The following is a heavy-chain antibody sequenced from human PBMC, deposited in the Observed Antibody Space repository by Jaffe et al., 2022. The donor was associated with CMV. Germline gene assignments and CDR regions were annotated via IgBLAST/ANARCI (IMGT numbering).Heavy chain of an antibody. CDR1: GFTFSSYD. Sequence: EVQLVESGGGLVQPGGSLRLSCAASGFTFSSYDMHWVRQATGKGLEWVSAIGTAGDTYYPGSVKGRFTISRENAKNSLYLQVNSLRAGDTAVYYCARDLAGTTRRGYGMDVWGQGTTVTVSS. CDR2: IGTAGDT. J-gene: IGHJ6*02. CDR3: ARDLAGTTRRGYGMDV. V-gene: IGHV3-13*01. D-gene: IGHD1-1*01.